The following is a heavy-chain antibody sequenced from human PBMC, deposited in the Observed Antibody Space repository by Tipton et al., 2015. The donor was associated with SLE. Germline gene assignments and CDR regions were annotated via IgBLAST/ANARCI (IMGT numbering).Heavy chain of an antibody. J-gene: IGHJ4*02. Sequence: TLSLTCTVSGDSIDMNSHYWGWIRQPPGKGLEWIGSIYYSGSTYYNPSLKSRVSFSIDTSKHQFSLKLNSVTAADTAVYYCARRHYSGPFDSWGQGTLVTVSS. V-gene: IGHV4-39*07. D-gene: IGHD5-12*01. CDR2: IYYSGST. CDR3: ARRHYSGPFDS. CDR1: GDSIDMNSHY.